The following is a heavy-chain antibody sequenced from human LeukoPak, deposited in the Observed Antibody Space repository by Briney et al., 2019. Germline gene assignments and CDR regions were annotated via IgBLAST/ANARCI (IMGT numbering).Heavy chain of an antibody. V-gene: IGHV3-23*01. CDR2: ISNSGENI. D-gene: IGHD3-22*01. J-gene: IGHJ4*02. Sequence: GGSLRLSCVASGFTFNNYAMSWVRQAPGRGLEWLSSISNSGENIDYRNSVKGRFTISRDNSKNTLYLQMDSLGAEDTAVYYCANFACCHYDSESGYWGQGTLVTVSS. CDR1: GFTFNNYA. CDR3: ANFACCHYDSESGY.